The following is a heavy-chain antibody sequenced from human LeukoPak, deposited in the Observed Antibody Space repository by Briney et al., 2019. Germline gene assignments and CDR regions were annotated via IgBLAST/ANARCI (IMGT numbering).Heavy chain of an antibody. Sequence: ASVKVSCKASGGTFSSYAISWVRQAPGQGLEWMGGIIPIFGTANYAQKFQGRVTITTDESTSTAYMELSSLRSEDTALYYCARDGPGRGVFDPWGQGTLVTVSS. CDR3: ARDGPGRGVFDP. CDR2: IIPIFGTA. V-gene: IGHV1-69*05. CDR1: GGTFSSYA. D-gene: IGHD3-10*01. J-gene: IGHJ5*02.